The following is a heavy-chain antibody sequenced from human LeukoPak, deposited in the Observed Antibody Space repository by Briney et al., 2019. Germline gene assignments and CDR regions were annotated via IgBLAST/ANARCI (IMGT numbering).Heavy chain of an antibody. CDR1: GESFSGYY. CDR2: VSYSGST. J-gene: IGHJ5*02. Sequence: SETLSLTCAVYGESFSGYYWSWIRQHPQRGLEWIGYVSYSGSTNYNSSLKSRLTISADTSKNQFYLRLTSVTAADTAVYYCARDPRGDITGTTFDRWGQGTLVTVSS. CDR3: ARDPRGDITGTTFDR. V-gene: IGHV4-34*09. D-gene: IGHD1-20*01.